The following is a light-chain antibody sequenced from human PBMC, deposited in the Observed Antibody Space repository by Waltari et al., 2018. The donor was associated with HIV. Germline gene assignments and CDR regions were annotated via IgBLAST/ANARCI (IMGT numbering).Light chain of an antibody. V-gene: IGKV4-1*01. CDR3: QQYYNPPYT. CDR1: QSVFYSSSNSDF. Sequence: DIVMTPSPDSLAVSLGERATINCKSSQSVFYSSSNSDFLAWYQQRPGPPPKLLISWASTRESGVPDRFSGSGSGTDFTLTISSLQAEDVAVYYCQQYYNPPYTFGQGTKLEIK. J-gene: IGKJ2*01. CDR2: WAS.